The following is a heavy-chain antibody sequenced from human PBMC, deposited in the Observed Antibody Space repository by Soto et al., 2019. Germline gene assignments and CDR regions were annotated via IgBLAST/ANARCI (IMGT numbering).Heavy chain of an antibody. CDR2: INHSGST. V-gene: IGHV4-34*01. J-gene: IGHJ4*02. D-gene: IGHD3-9*01. Sequence: SETLSLTCAVYGGSFSGYYWSWIRQPPGKGLEWIGEINHSGSTNYNPSLKSRVTISVDTSKNQFSLKLSSVTAADTAVYYCARARTRGPKVTYYDILTGYYNVCYFDYWGQGTLVTVSS. CDR3: ARARTRGPKVTYYDILTGYYNVCYFDY. CDR1: GGSFSGYY.